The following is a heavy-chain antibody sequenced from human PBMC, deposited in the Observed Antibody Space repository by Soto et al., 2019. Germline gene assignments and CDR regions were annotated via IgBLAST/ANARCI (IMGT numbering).Heavy chain of an antibody. J-gene: IGHJ2*01. Sequence: QVQLVESGGGVVQPGRSLRLSCVASGFTFSDYAMHWVRQAPGKGLEWVAVISSDGRNKYYAESVKGRFAISRDNSKNTLYLQMNSLRPEETAVYYCAGDVAVTGSWYFDLWGRGTLVTVSS. CDR1: GFTFSDYA. CDR2: ISSDGRNK. D-gene: IGHD6-19*01. V-gene: IGHV3-30*09. CDR3: AGDVAVTGSWYFDL.